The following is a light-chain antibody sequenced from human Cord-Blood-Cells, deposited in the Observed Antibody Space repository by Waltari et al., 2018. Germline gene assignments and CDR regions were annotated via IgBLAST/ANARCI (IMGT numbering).Light chain of an antibody. CDR1: SSDVGGYNY. J-gene: IGLJ1*01. Sequence: QSALTQPASVSGSPGQSITLSCTGTSSDVGGYNYVSWYQQHPGKPPKLMIYEVSNRPSGVSNRFSGSKSGNTASLTISGLQAEDEADYYCSSYTSSSTYVFGTGTKVTVL. V-gene: IGLV2-14*01. CDR2: EVS. CDR3: SSYTSSSTYV.